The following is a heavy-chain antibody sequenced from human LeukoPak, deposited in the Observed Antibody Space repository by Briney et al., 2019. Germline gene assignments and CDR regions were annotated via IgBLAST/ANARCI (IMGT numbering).Heavy chain of an antibody. CDR2: INSDGSSR. V-gene: IGHV3-74*01. Sequence: GGSLRLSCATSAFTFSSYWMHWVRQAPGKGLVWVSRINSDGSSRSYADYVKGRFTISRDDAKNTLYLQMSSLSVDDTAIYYCTRGSPGYSSRWLDFWGQGILVTVSS. D-gene: IGHD6-13*01. CDR3: TRGSPGYSSRWLDF. J-gene: IGHJ4*02. CDR1: AFTFSSYW.